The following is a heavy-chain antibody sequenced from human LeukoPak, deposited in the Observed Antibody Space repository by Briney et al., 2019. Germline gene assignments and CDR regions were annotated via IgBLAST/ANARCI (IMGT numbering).Heavy chain of an antibody. CDR2: IIPIFGTA. D-gene: IGHD6-19*01. CDR3: ASNEGFRGSGPHLYYFDY. V-gene: IGHV1-69*13. Sequence: SVKVSCKAFGGTFSSYAISWVRQAPGQGLEWMGGIIPIFGTANYAQKFQGRVTITADESTSTAYMELSSLRSEDTAVYYCASNEGFRGSGPHLYYFDYWGQGTLVTVSS. CDR1: GGTFSSYA. J-gene: IGHJ4*02.